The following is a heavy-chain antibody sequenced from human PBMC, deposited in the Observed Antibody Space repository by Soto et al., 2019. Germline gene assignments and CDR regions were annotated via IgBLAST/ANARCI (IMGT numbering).Heavy chain of an antibody. CDR1: GYTFTIYA. J-gene: IGHJ5*02. CDR2: INAGNGNT. V-gene: IGHV1-3*01. Sequence: ASVKVSCKASGYTFTIYAMHWVLQAPGQRLEWMGWINAGNGNTKYSQKFQGRVTITRDTSASTAYMELSSLRSEDTAVYYCARGGGWYVWFDPWGQRTLVTVSS. D-gene: IGHD6-19*01. CDR3: ARGGGWYVWFDP.